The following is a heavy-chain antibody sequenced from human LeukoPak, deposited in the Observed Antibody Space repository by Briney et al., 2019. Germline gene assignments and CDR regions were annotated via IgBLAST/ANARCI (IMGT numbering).Heavy chain of an antibody. Sequence: ASVKVSCKASGYTFTSYGISWVRQAPGQGLEWMGWISAYNGNTNYAQKLQGRVTMTTDTSTSTAYMELRSLRSDDTAVYYCARDPKWFGELLPYGMDVWGEGTTVTVSS. CDR1: GYTFTSYG. V-gene: IGHV1-18*04. CDR2: ISAYNGNT. J-gene: IGHJ6*04. CDR3: ARDPKWFGELLPYGMDV. D-gene: IGHD3-10*01.